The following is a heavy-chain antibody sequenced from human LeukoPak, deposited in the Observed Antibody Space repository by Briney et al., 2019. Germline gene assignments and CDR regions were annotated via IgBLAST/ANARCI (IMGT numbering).Heavy chain of an antibody. Sequence: PGGSLRLSCAASGFTFSNYGMHWVRQAPGKGLEWVAMISYDGSNKYYADSVKGRLTISRDNSKNTLYLQMNSLRAEDTAVYYCAKTAFLLWFGELDYWGQGTLVTVSS. V-gene: IGHV3-30*18. D-gene: IGHD3-10*01. CDR1: GFTFSNYG. J-gene: IGHJ4*02. CDR3: AKTAFLLWFGELDY. CDR2: ISYDGSNK.